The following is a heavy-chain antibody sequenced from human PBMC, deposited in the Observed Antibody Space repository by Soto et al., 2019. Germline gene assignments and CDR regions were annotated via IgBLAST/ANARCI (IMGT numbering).Heavy chain of an antibody. Sequence: EVQLAESGGGLAQPGGSLRLSCAASGFTLSGYAMDWVRQAPGQGLEYVSGISSNGVGTYYANSVQGRFTIARDNSKNTVYLQMGSLRPEDMAVYYCARRARPDFYYMDVWGKGTTFTVSS. D-gene: IGHD6-6*01. CDR1: GFTLSGYA. J-gene: IGHJ6*03. CDR3: ARRARPDFYYMDV. CDR2: ISSNGVGT. V-gene: IGHV3-64*01.